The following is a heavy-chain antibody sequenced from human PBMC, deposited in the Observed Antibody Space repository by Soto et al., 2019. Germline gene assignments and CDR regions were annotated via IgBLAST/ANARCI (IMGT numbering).Heavy chain of an antibody. CDR3: ARRFDYGSGSYYNNPYYYYYYGMDV. V-gene: IGHV1-69*13. CDR2: IIPIFGTA. J-gene: IGHJ6*02. D-gene: IGHD3-10*01. CDR1: GGTFSSYA. Sequence: ASVKVSCKASGGTFSSYAISWVRQAPGQGLEWMGGIIPIFGTANYAQKFQGRVTITADESTSTAYMELSSLRSEDTAVYYCARRFDYGSGSYYNNPYYYYYYGMDVWGQGTTVTVSS.